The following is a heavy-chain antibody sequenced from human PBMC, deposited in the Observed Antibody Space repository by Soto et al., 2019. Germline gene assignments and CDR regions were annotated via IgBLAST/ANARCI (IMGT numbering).Heavy chain of an antibody. CDR1: GFIFSNYA. Sequence: QVQLVESGGGVVQSGRSLRLSCAASGFIFSNYAMHWVRQAPGKGLEWVAIISSDGSNTYYAGSVRGRFTISRDNSENTLYLQMNSLRLEDTAVYYCARDGSPAVRNPRTYFDYWGQGTLVTVSS. J-gene: IGHJ4*02. CDR2: ISSDGSNT. D-gene: IGHD2-2*01. V-gene: IGHV3-30-3*01. CDR3: ARDGSPAVRNPRTYFDY.